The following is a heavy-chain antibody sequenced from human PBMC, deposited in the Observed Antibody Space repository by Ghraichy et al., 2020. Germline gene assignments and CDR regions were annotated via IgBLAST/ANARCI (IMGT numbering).Heavy chain of an antibody. V-gene: IGHV3-23*01. CDR2: ISGSGGST. CDR3: AKDREQQLVPLGYFQH. Sequence: GGSLRLSCAASGFTFSSYAMSWVRQAPGKGLEWVSAISGSGGSTYYADSVKGRFTISRDNSKNTLYLQMNSLRAEDTAVYYCAKDREQQLVPLGYFQHWGQGTLVTVSA. CDR1: GFTFSSYA. J-gene: IGHJ1*01. D-gene: IGHD6-13*01.